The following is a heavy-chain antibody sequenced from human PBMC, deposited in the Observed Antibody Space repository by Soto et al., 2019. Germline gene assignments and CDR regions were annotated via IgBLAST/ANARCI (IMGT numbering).Heavy chain of an antibody. CDR2: IYHSGGT. CDR3: ERKGKIWVQWGIES. J-gene: IGHJ4*02. Sequence: SSTXSLSCTFSGVSIKIYYGALIRHPPGKGLEWIGYIYHSGGTNYNPSLKSRVNISADSPMNQFSLRMTSVTAEDTDMYYCERKGKIWVQWGIESWGQGTLV. V-gene: IGHV4-59*03. D-gene: IGHD7-27*01. CDR1: GVSIKIYY.